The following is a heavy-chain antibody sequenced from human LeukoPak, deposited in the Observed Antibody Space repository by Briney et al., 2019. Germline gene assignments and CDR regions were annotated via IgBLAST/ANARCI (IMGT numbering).Heavy chain of an antibody. Sequence: GASVKVSCKASGYTFTGYYMHWVRQAPGQGLEWMGWINPNSGGTNYAQKFQGRVTMTRDTSISTAYMELSRLGSDDTAVYYCARGYCSGGSCYPLPELFDYWGQGTLVTVSS. D-gene: IGHD2-15*01. CDR3: ARGYCSGGSCYPLPELFDY. CDR2: INPNSGGT. CDR1: GYTFTGYY. J-gene: IGHJ4*02. V-gene: IGHV1-2*02.